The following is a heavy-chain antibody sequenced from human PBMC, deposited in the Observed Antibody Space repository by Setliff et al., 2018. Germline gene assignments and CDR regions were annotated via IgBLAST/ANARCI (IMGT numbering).Heavy chain of an antibody. CDR1: GGSISSSSYY. Sequence: SETLSLTCTVSGGSISSSSYYWGWIRQPPGKGLEWIGHIYTSGSTNYNPSLKSRVTISVDTSKNQFSLKLSSVTAADTAVYYCARGYGDYDFWSGSRLYYYYYYMDVWGKGTTVTVSS. J-gene: IGHJ6*03. V-gene: IGHV4-61*05. D-gene: IGHD3-3*01. CDR3: ARGYGDYDFWSGSRLYYYYYYMDV. CDR2: IYTSGST.